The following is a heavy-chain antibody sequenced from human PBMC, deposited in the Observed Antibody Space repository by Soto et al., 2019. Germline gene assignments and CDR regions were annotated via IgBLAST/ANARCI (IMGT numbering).Heavy chain of an antibody. J-gene: IGHJ4*02. Sequence: GGSLRLSCAASGFTFSSYGMHWGRQAPGKGLEWVAVISYDGSNKYYADSVKGRFTISRDNSKNTLYLQMNSLRAEDTAVYYCANLDYYDSSGYYLFDYWGQGTLVTVSS. D-gene: IGHD3-22*01. V-gene: IGHV3-30*18. CDR3: ANLDYYDSSGYYLFDY. CDR2: ISYDGSNK. CDR1: GFTFSSYG.